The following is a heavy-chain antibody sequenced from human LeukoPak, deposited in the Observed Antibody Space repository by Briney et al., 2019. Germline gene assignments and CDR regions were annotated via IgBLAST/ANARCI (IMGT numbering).Heavy chain of an antibody. Sequence: GASVKVSCKASGGTFSSSPISWVRQAPGQGLEWMGRIIPILGIAIHAQKFQGRVTITADKSTATAYMELISLTSEDTAVYYCARGHQLPYFDYWGQGTLVTVSS. J-gene: IGHJ4*02. CDR2: IIPILGIA. D-gene: IGHD2-2*01. V-gene: IGHV1-69*04. CDR1: GGTFSSSP. CDR3: ARGHQLPYFDY.